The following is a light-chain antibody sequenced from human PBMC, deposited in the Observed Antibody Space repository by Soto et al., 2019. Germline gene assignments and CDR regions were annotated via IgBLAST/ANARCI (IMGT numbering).Light chain of an antibody. V-gene: IGKV3-11*01. CDR1: QSVDNY. CDR3: QQRSNWIT. J-gene: IGKJ5*01. Sequence: EIVLTQSPATLSLFPGESATLSGRARQSVDNYLAWYQHKPGKPPRLLIYDATNRARGIPARFRGSGSGTDFTLTISSLEPEDFAVYYCQQRSNWITFGQGTRLEI. CDR2: DAT.